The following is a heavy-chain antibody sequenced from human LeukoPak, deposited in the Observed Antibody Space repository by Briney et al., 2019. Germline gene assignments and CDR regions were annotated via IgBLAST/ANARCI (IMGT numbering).Heavy chain of an antibody. CDR2: INPNSGGT. J-gene: IGHJ4*02. D-gene: IGHD4-17*01. V-gene: IGHV1-2*02. CDR1: GYTFTGYY. CDR3: ASAVEAYGDYRSLDY. Sequence: GASVKVSCKASGYTFTGYYMHWVRQAPGQGLEWMGWINPNSGGTNYAQKFQGRVTMTRDTSISTAYMELSRLRSDDTAVYYCASAVEAYGDYRSLDYWGQGTLVTVSS.